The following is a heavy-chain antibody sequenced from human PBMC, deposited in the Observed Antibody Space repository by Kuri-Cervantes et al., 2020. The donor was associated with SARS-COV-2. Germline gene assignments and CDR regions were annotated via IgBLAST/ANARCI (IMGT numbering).Heavy chain of an antibody. CDR3: ARDRVGVHDS. Sequence: GESLKISCAASGFTFSSCAMSWVRQAPGKGLEWVAVISYDGSNKDCTASGKGRFTISRDNSQNTLYLQMKSLRTEDTALYYCARDRVGVHDSWGQGTLVTVSS. V-gene: IGHV3-30-3*01. D-gene: IGHD2-21*01. CDR2: ISYDGSNK. CDR1: GFTFSSCA. J-gene: IGHJ4*02.